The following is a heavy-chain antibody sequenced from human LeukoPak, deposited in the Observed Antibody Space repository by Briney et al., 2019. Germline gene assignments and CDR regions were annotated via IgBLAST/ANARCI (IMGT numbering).Heavy chain of an antibody. CDR3: ARDGGFEDHRDYYYYGMDV. CDR2: ISSSGSTI. J-gene: IGHJ6*02. V-gene: IGHV3-48*03. CDR1: GFTFSSYE. D-gene: IGHD3-10*01. Sequence: GGSLRLSCAASGFTFSSYEMNWVRQAPGKGLEWVSYISSSGSTIYYADSVKGRFTISRDNAKNSLYLQMNSLRAEDTAVYYCARDGGFEDHRDYYYYGMDVWGQGTTVTVSS.